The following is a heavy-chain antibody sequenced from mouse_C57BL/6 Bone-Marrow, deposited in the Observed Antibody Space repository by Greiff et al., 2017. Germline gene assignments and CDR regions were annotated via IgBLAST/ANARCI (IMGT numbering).Heavy chain of an antibody. Sequence: QVQLQQSGAELVKPGASVKMSCKASGYTFTTYPIEWMKQNHGKSLEWIGNFHPYNDNTKYNEKFKGKATLTVETSSSTVYLELSRLTAAASAVYYCASAGDCGGYYVDYWGQGTTLTVSS. J-gene: IGHJ2*01. CDR3: ASAGDCGGYYVDY. V-gene: IGHV1-47*01. CDR1: GYTFTTYP. D-gene: IGHD2-13*01. CDR2: FHPYNDNT.